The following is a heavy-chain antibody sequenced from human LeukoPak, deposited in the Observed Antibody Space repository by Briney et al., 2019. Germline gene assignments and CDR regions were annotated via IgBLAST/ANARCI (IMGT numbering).Heavy chain of an antibody. D-gene: IGHD3-22*01. J-gene: IGHJ4*02. V-gene: IGHV1-18*01. CDR2: ISAYNGNT. Sequence: ASVTVSRKASGYTFTSYRINWVRQAPGQGLEWMGLISAYNGNTHYVQKLQGRVTMATDTFTSTAYMELRSLRSDVTGVYYCATIEYYYDSSGYNLAPKYFDYWGQGTLVTVSS. CDR3: ATIEYYYDSSGYNLAPKYFDY. CDR1: GYTFTSYR.